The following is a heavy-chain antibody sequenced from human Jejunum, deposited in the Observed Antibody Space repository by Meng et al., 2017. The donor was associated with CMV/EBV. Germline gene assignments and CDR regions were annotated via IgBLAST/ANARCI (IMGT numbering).Heavy chain of an antibody. Sequence: LTCIVSGDSIASSYWTWFRQSPVKGLDSIGYIHYRGDINYNPSLRSRATMSMDMSKNQFSLRLTSVTAADTAVYYCAKTARIPIAWGQGTLVTVSS. CDR1: GDSIASSY. J-gene: IGHJ1*01. CDR2: IHYRGDI. CDR3: AKTARIPIA. V-gene: IGHV4-59*01. D-gene: IGHD2-21*01.